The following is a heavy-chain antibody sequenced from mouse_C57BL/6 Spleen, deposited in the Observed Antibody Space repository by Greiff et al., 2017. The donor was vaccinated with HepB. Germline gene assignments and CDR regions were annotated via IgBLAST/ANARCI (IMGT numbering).Heavy chain of an antibody. J-gene: IGHJ2*01. CDR2: IYPGGGYT. Sequence: VQVVESGAELVRPGTSVKMSCKASGYTFTNYWIGWAKQRPGHGLEWIGDIYPGGGYTNYNEKFKGKATLTADKSSSTAYMQFSSLTSEDSAIYYCARYYSNYFDYWGQGTTLTVSS. CDR3: ARYYSNYFDY. V-gene: IGHV1-63*01. CDR1: GYTFTNYW. D-gene: IGHD2-5*01.